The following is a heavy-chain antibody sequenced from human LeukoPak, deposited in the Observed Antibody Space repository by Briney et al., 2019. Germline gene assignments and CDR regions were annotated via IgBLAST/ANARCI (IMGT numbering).Heavy chain of an antibody. D-gene: IGHD1-14*01. CDR2: ISSNGGNT. CDR3: ARLPVDAFDI. V-gene: IGHV3-64*01. J-gene: IGHJ3*02. CDR1: RFTFSNYA. Sequence: GGSLRLSCAASRFTFSNYAMHWVRQAPGKGLEHVSAISSNGGNTHYANSVKGGFTISRDNSKNTLYLQMGSLRAEDMAVYYCARLPVDAFDIWGQGTMVTVSS.